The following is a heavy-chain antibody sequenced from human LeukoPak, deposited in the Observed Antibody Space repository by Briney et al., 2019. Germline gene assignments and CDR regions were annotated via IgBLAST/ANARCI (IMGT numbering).Heavy chain of an antibody. J-gene: IGHJ5*02. CDR2: INHSGST. Sequence: SSETLSLTCAVYGGSFTGYYWSWIRQPPGKGLEWIGEINHSGSTNYNPSLKSRVTIPVDTSKNQFSLKLSSVTAADTAVYYCARGGRRDGRWYRRGSWFDPWGQGTLVTVSS. CDR3: ARGGRRDGRWYRRGSWFDP. D-gene: IGHD6-13*01. V-gene: IGHV4-34*01. CDR1: GGSFTGYY.